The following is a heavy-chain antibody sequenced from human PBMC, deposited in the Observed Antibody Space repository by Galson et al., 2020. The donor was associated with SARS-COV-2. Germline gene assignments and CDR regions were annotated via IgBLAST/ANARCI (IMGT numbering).Heavy chain of an antibody. D-gene: IGHD3-3*01. CDR2: IIPILGIA. Sequence: SVKVSCKASGGTFSSYAISWVRQAPGQGLEWMGGIIPILGIANYAQKFQGRVTITADKSTSTAYMELSSLRSEDTAVYYCARGPNLLRFLESAYYYYYMDVWGKGTTVTVSS. J-gene: IGHJ6*03. CDR1: GGTFSSYA. V-gene: IGHV1-69*10. CDR3: ARGPNLLRFLESAYYYYYMDV.